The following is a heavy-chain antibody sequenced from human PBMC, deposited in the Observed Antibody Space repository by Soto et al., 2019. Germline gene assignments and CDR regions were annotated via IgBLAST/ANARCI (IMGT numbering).Heavy chain of an antibody. CDR3: ARDTIFGAGLPPDFDY. Sequence: SETLSLTCTVSGGSISSYYWSWIRQPPGKGLEWIGYIYYSGSSNYNPSLKSRVTISVDTSKNQFSLKLSSVTAADTAVYYCARDTIFGAGLPPDFDYWGQGTLVTVSS. CDR2: IYYSGSS. D-gene: IGHD3-3*01. V-gene: IGHV4-59*12. J-gene: IGHJ4*02. CDR1: GGSISSYY.